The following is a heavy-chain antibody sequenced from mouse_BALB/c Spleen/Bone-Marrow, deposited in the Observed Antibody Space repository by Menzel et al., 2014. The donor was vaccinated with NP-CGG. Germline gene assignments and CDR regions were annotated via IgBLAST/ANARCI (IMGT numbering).Heavy chain of an antibody. D-gene: IGHD2-3*01. CDR3: ARGDGYYVDFDY. CDR1: GYSFTGYY. V-gene: IGHV1S34*01. Sequence: LVKTGASVKISCKASGYSFTGYYMHWVKQSHGKSIEWIGYISCYNGATSYNQKFKGKATFTVDTSSSTAYMQINSLTSEDTAVYYCARGDGYYVDFDYWGQGTTLTVSS. J-gene: IGHJ2*01. CDR2: ISCYNGAT.